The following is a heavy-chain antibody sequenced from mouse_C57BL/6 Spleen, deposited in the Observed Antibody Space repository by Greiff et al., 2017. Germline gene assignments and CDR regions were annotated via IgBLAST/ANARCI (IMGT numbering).Heavy chain of an antibody. CDR2: IRNKANNHAT. V-gene: IGHV6-6*01. CDR1: GFTFSDAW. J-gene: IGHJ2*01. CDR3: TRPFFSYYGSSYGFDY. D-gene: IGHD1-1*01. Sequence: EVKLEESGGGLVQPGGSMKLSCAASGFTFSDAWMDWVRQSPEKGLEWVAEIRNKANNHATCYAESVKGRFTISRDDSKSSVYLQMNGLRAEDTGIYDCTRPFFSYYGSSYGFDYWGQGTTLTVSS.